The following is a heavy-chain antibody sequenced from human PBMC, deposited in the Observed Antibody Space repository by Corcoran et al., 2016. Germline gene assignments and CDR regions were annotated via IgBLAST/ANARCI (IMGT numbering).Heavy chain of an antibody. J-gene: IGHJ3*02. CDR1: GYTFTSYY. Sequence: QVQLVECGAEEKKPGASVKVSCKASGYTFTSYYMHWVRQAPGQGLEWMGIINPSGGSTSYAQKFQGRVTMTRDTSTSTGYMELSSLRSEDTAVYYCASGWSGRGAFDIWGQGTMVTVSS. D-gene: IGHD2-15*01. V-gene: IGHV1-46*01. CDR2: INPSGGST. CDR3: ASGWSGRGAFDI.